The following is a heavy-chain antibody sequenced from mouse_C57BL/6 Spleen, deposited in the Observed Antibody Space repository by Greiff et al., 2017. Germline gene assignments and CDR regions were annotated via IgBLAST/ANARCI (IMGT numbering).Heavy chain of an antibody. V-gene: IGHV1-59*01. Sequence: QVQLKQPGAELVRPRTSVKLSCKASGYTFTSYWMHWVKQRPGQGLEWIGVIDPSDSYTNYNQKFKGKATLTVDTSSSTAYMQLSSLTSEDSAVYYCARSYGNYEDYWGQGTTLTVSS. CDR2: IDPSDSYT. J-gene: IGHJ2*01. CDR1: GYTFTSYW. D-gene: IGHD2-1*01. CDR3: ARSYGNYEDY.